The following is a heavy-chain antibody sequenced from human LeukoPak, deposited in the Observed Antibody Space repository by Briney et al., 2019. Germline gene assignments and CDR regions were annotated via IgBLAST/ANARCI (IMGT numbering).Heavy chain of an antibody. Sequence: GGSLRLSCTASGFTFVDYAMSWVRQAPGKGLEWVGFIRSKAYGGTTEYAASVKGRFTISRDDSKSLAYLQMNSLKTEDTAVYYCTTPRHDFWSGYHYYFDCWGQGTLVTVSS. CDR3: TTPRHDFWSGYHYYFDC. J-gene: IGHJ4*02. D-gene: IGHD3-3*01. V-gene: IGHV3-49*04. CDR1: GFTFVDYA. CDR2: IRSKAYGGTT.